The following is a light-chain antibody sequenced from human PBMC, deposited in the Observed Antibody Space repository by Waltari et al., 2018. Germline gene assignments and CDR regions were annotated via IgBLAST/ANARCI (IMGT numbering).Light chain of an antibody. V-gene: IGLV2-14*01. CDR1: RSDVGGYNY. J-gene: IGLJ2*01. CDR3: SSYTSSSTYVV. CDR2: DVS. Sequence: QSALTQPASVSGSPGQSITISCPGTRSDVGGYNYVSWYQQHQGKAPKLMFYDVSKRPSGVSNRFSGSKSGNTASLTISGLQAEDEADYYCSSYTSSSTYVVFGGGTKLTVL.